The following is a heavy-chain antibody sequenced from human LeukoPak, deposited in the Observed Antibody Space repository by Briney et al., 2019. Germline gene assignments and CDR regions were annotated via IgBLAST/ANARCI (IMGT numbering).Heavy chain of an antibody. CDR3: AREQWAYRSYYASSGYHDY. V-gene: IGHV4-61*02. J-gene: IGHJ4*02. CDR1: GGSISSGSYF. Sequence: PSETLSLTCTVSGGSISSGSYFWSWIRQPAGKGLEWIGRIYTSGSTNYSPSLKSRVTISVDTSRNQFSLILTSLTAADTAMYYCAREQWAYRSYYASSGYHDYWGPGTLVTVSS. CDR2: IYTSGST. D-gene: IGHD3-22*01.